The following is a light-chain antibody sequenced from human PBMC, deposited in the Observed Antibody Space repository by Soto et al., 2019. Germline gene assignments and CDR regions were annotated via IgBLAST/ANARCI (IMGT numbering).Light chain of an antibody. V-gene: IGKV3-20*01. CDR3: QQYGSSPQT. Sequence: DIVLTQSPGTLSLSPGERATLSCSASQSIGSSYLVRYQQKAGQAPRLLIYDATTRATGIPDRFSGSGSGTDFTLTISRLEPEDFAVYYCQQYGSSPQTFGQGTKVDNK. J-gene: IGKJ1*01. CDR2: DAT. CDR1: QSIGSSY.